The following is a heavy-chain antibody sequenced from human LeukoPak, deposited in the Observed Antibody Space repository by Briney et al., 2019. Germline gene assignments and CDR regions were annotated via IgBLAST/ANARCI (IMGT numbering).Heavy chain of an antibody. V-gene: IGHV1-69*04. Sequence: ASVKVSCKSSGGTFSSYAISWVRQAPGQGLEWMGRIITIRGIANYAQKFQGRVTITADKSTSTAYMELSSLRSDDTAVYYCARGVGGYCSSTSCYDPSYYYYYGMNVWGQGTTVTVSS. CDR1: GGTFSSYA. J-gene: IGHJ6*02. CDR3: ARGVGGYCSSTSCYDPSYYYYYGMNV. D-gene: IGHD2-2*01. CDR2: IITIRGIA.